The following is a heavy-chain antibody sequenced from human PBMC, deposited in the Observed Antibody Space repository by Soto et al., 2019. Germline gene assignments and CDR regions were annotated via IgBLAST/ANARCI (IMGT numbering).Heavy chain of an antibody. CDR3: AREIPSRGAGWFDP. V-gene: IGHV3-48*02. Sequence: EVQLVESGGGLVQPGGSLRLSCAASGFTFSSYSMNWVRQAPGKGLEWVSYISSSSSTIYYADSVKGRFTISTDNAKNSLYLQMNSLRDEDTAVYYCAREIPSRGAGWFDPWGQGTLVTVSS. J-gene: IGHJ5*02. CDR2: ISSSSSTI. CDR1: GFTFSSYS. D-gene: IGHD3-10*01.